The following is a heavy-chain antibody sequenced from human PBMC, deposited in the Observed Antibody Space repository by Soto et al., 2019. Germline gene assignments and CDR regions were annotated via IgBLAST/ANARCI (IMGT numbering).Heavy chain of an antibody. V-gene: IGHV1-46*01. Sequence: ASVKVSCKASGYTFTSYYMHWVRQAPGQGLEWMGRMCPSDGSITYAEKFQGRVTMTRDTSTSTAYMELSSLRSEDTAMYYCGTGRYDILTGSTNVDNPVDYWGQGTLVTVSS. CDR3: GTGRYDILTGSTNVDNPVDY. D-gene: IGHD3-9*01. CDR2: MCPSDGSI. CDR1: GYTFTSYY. J-gene: IGHJ4*02.